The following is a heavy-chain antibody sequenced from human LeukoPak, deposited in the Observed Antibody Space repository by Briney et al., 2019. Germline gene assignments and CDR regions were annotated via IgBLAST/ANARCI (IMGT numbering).Heavy chain of an antibody. CDR3: ARAQRPEYYYDSSGQGY. D-gene: IGHD3-22*01. J-gene: IGHJ4*02. Sequence: ASVKVSCKASGYTFTSYGISWVRQAPGQGLEWMGWISAYNGNTNYAQKLQGRVTMTTDTSTSTAYMELRSLRSDDTAVYYCARAQRPEYYYDSSGQGYWGQGTLVTVSS. CDR2: ISAYNGNT. CDR1: GYTFTSYG. V-gene: IGHV1-18*01.